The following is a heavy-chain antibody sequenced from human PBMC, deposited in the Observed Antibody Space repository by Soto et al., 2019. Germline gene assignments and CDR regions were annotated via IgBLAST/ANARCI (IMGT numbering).Heavy chain of an antibody. CDR3: ARHYSSGSRNWFDP. CDR1: GGSINSSSYF. Sequence: SETLSLTCSVSGGSINSSSYFWGWVRQPPWKGLEWIGSIYYSGSTYYNPSLRSRVTISVDTSKNQFSLKLSSVTAADTAVFYCARHYSSGSRNWFDPWGQGTMVTVYS. V-gene: IGHV4-39*01. CDR2: IYYSGST. D-gene: IGHD6-19*01. J-gene: IGHJ5*02.